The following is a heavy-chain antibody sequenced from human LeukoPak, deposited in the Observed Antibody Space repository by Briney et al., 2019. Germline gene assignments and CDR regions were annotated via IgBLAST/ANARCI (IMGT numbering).Heavy chain of an antibody. CDR1: GYTFTSYG. D-gene: IGHD3-10*01. V-gene: IGHV1-69*04. J-gene: IGHJ4*02. CDR3: ATSMVRGVLDY. Sequence: GASVKVSCKASGYTFTSYGISWVRQAPGQGLEWMGRIIPILGIANYAQKFQGRVTITADKSTSTAYMELSSLRSEDTAVYYCATSMVRGVLDYWGQGTLVTVSS. CDR2: IIPILGIA.